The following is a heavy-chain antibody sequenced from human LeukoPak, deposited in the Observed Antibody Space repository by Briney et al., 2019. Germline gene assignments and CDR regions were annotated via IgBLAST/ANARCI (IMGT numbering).Heavy chain of an antibody. V-gene: IGHV3-11*01. D-gene: IGHD6-13*01. Sequence: SGGSLRLSCAASGFTFSDYYMSWIRQASGKGLEWVSYISSTAATKSYADSVKGRFTISRDNAKNSLYLQMNSLRAEDTALYYCAKSAVGSIAAADWGQGTLVTVSS. CDR1: GFTFSDYY. CDR2: ISSTAATK. CDR3: AKSAVGSIAAAD. J-gene: IGHJ4*02.